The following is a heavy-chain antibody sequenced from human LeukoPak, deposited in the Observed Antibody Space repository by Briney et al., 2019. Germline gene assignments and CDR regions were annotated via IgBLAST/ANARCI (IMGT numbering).Heavy chain of an antibody. CDR1: GFTFSNYW. CDR3: ARGGGYDSYYYYYMDV. J-gene: IGHJ6*03. D-gene: IGHD5-12*01. V-gene: IGHV3-9*01. Sequence: PGGSLRLSCAASGFTFSNYWMHWVRQAPGKGLEWVSGISWNSGSKAYADSVKGRFTISRDNAKNSLYLQMNSLRAEDTAVYYCARGGGYDSYYYYYMDVWGKGTTVTVSS. CDR2: ISWNSGSK.